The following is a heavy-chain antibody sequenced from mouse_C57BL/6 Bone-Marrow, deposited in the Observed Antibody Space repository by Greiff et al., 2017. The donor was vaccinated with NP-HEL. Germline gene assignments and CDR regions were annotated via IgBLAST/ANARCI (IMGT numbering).Heavy chain of an antibody. CDR2: IWSGGST. D-gene: IGHD2-1*01. Sequence: QVQLKQSGPGLVQPSQSLSITCTASGFSLTSYGVHWVRQSPGKGLEWLGVIWSGGSTDYNAAFISSLSIIKDNSKSQVFFKMNSLQADDTAIYYCARSAYGKGTYYLDYWGQGTTLTVSS. CDR3: ARSAYGKGTYYLDY. CDR1: GFSLTSYG. J-gene: IGHJ2*01. V-gene: IGHV2-2*01.